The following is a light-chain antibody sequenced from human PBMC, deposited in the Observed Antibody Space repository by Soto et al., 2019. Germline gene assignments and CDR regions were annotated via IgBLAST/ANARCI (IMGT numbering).Light chain of an antibody. J-gene: IGLJ2*01. CDR2: DVN. CDR1: STDVGAYNY. CDR3: CSCDGTYTFDVV. Sequence: QSALTQPRSVSGSPGQSVTISCTGTSTDVGAYNYVSWFQQHPDKAPKLIIYDVNKRASGVPGRFSGSKSGNTASLTISGLQSEDEADYYCCSCDGTYTFDVVFGGGTKLTVL. V-gene: IGLV2-11*01.